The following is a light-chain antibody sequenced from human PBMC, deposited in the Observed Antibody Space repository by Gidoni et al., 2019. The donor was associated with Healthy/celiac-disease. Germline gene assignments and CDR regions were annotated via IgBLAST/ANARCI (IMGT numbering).Light chain of an antibody. CDR2: AAS. Sequence: ALQMTQSPSSLSASVGDRVTITCRASQGIRNDLGWYQQKPGKAPKLLIYAASSLQSGVPSRFSGSGSGTDFTLTISSLQPEDFATYYCLQDYNYPRTFXQXTKVEIK. CDR1: QGIRND. J-gene: IGKJ1*01. CDR3: LQDYNYPRT. V-gene: IGKV1-6*01.